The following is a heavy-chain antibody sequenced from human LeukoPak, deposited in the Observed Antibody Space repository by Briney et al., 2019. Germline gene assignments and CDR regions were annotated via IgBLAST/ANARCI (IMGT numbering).Heavy chain of an antibody. J-gene: IGHJ4*02. D-gene: IGHD6-19*01. CDR1: GFTFRTSW. V-gene: IGHV3-74*01. Sequence: GGSLRLSCAASGFTFRTSWMHWVRQAPGKGLVWVSLIKNDGITTTYADSVKGRFTISRDNAKNTLFLQMNSLRAEDTAVYYCSRDPSAVAGNFDYWGQGTLVTVSS. CDR3: SRDPSAVAGNFDY. CDR2: IKNDGITT.